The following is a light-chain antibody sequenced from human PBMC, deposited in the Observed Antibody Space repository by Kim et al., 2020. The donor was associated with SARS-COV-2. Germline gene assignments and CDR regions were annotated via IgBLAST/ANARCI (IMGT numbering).Light chain of an antibody. CDR1: NIGRRS. Sequence: PGKTAMVTFGKNNIGRRSVLWYQQKPGQTPVLVIYYDSDRPSGIPERFSGSNSGNTATLTISRVEAGDEADYYCQVWDSSSDHPYVFGTGTKVTVL. J-gene: IGLJ1*01. V-gene: IGLV3-21*04. CDR2: YDS. CDR3: QVWDSSSDHPYV.